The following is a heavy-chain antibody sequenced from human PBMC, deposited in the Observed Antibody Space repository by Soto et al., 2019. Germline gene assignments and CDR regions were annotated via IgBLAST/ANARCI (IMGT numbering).Heavy chain of an antibody. CDR1: GFTFTSYA. J-gene: IGHJ4*02. D-gene: IGHD3-22*01. Sequence: GGSLRLSCEASGFTFTSYAMHWVRQAPGKGLEWVAVISYDGINEYYADSVKGRFTISRDNSRNTLFLQMNSLRAEDTAVYYCARDYYKYYDSSGYYRSPAYWGQGTLVTVSS. V-gene: IGHV3-30-3*01. CDR3: ARDYYKYYDSSGYYRSPAY. CDR2: ISYDGINE.